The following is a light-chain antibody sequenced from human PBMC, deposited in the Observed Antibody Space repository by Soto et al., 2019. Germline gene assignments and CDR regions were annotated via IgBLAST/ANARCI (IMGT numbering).Light chain of an antibody. Sequence: QSVLTQPASVSGSPGQSITISCTGTSSDIGSYNFVSWYQQHVGEAPKLMTYEGSKRPSGVSDRFSASKSGNTASLTISGLQAEDEADYYCCSHAGDHVVFGGGTKLTVL. CDR3: CSHAGDHVV. V-gene: IGLV2-23*01. J-gene: IGLJ2*01. CDR1: SSDIGSYNF. CDR2: EGS.